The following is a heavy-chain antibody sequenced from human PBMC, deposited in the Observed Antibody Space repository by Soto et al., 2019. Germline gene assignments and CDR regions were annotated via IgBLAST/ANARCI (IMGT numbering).Heavy chain of an antibody. J-gene: IGHJ4*02. CDR1: GYTHAELS. CDR3: ATDLVTMVRPDSY. D-gene: IGHD3-10*01. Sequence: ASVKATCKVSGYTHAELSMHWVRQAPGKGLEWMGGFDPEDGETIYAQKFQGRVTMTEDTSTDTAYMELSSLRSEDTAVYYCATDLVTMVRPDSYWGQGTLVTVSS. V-gene: IGHV1-24*01. CDR2: FDPEDGET.